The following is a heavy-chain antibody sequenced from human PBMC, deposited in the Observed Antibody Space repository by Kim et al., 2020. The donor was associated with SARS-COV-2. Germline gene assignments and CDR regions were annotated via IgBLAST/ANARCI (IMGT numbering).Heavy chain of an antibody. CDR3: ARLRYSGSDRLRVLDGFDL. CDR1: GFSVTSNY. Sequence: GGSLRLSCVASGFSVTSNYMAWVRQPPGKGLECVSVIYNEADTFYGASVRGRFTISRHISKNTLSLQMNSLRGDDAAVYYCARLRYSGSDRLRVLDGFDLWGQGTMVTVSS. J-gene: IGHJ3*01. CDR2: IYNEADT. D-gene: IGHD5-12*01. V-gene: IGHV3-53*04.